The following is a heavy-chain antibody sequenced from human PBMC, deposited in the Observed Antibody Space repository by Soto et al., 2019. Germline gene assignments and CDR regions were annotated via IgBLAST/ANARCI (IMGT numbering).Heavy chain of an antibody. CDR3: ATTSPY. CDR2: IWFDGSNK. CDR1: GFTFSSYG. V-gene: IGHV3-33*01. Sequence: QVQLVESGGGVVQPGRSLRLSCAASGFTFSSYGMHWVRQAPGKGLEWVAVIWFDGSNKFYADSVKGRFTISRDNSKNTVSMQMNSLSDEDSAAFYCATTSPYWGQGTLVTVSS. J-gene: IGHJ1*01.